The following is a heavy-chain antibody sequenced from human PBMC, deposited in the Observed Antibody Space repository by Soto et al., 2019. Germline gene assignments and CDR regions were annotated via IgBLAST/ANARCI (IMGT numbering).Heavy chain of an antibody. CDR3: ARDTMVRGGSIDY. CDR2: INHSGST. D-gene: IGHD3-10*01. Sequence: QVQLQQWGAGLLKPSETLSLTCAVYGGSFSGYYWSWIRQPPGKGLEWIGEINHSGSTNYNPSLKIRVTLAVDTSTNQFSLKLSSVTAADTAVYYCARDTMVRGGSIDYWGQGTLVTASS. V-gene: IGHV4-34*01. J-gene: IGHJ4*02. CDR1: GGSFSGYY.